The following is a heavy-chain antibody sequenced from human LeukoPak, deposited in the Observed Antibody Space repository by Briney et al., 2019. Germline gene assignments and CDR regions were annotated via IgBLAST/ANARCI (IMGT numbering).Heavy chain of an antibody. CDR3: ARALYSSGPFDY. V-gene: IGHV3-30-3*01. D-gene: IGHD6-19*01. CDR1: GFTFSSYA. CDR2: ISYDGSNK. J-gene: IGHJ4*02. Sequence: GGSLRLSCAASGFTFSSYAMHWVRQAPGKGLEWVAVISYDGSNKYYADSVEGRFTISRDNSKNTLYLQMNSLRTEDTAMYYCARALYSSGPFDYWGQGTLVTVSS.